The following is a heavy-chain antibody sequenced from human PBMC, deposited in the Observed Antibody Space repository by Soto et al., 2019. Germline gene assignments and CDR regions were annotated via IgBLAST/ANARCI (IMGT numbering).Heavy chain of an antibody. CDR2: ISTDGSRT. CDR1: GFTFSSYA. V-gene: IGHV3-64D*06. CDR3: VKDSFRAGVITVTLLSY. J-gene: IGHJ4*02. Sequence: GGALRRSCSASGFTFSSYAMDWVRQAPGQGLEWLSAISTDGSRTFYADSVKGRFTISRDNSKNTLYLQMSSLRAEDTAVYYCVKDSFRAGVITVTLLSYWGQGTLVTVYS. D-gene: IGHD4-17*01.